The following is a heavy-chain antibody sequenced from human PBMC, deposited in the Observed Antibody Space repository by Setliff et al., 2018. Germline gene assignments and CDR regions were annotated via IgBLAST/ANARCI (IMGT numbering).Heavy chain of an antibody. V-gene: IGHV1-69*05. Sequence: SVKVSCKASGATFSSYGISWVRQAPGQGLEWMAGTIPIFGTTEYAQKFQGRLTIITDEFTNTAFMQLSSLRSDDTAVYYCVREGVDSRSSTDYRYYMDVWGKGTTVTVSS. CDR2: TIPIFGTT. D-gene: IGHD3-22*01. CDR1: GATFSSYG. J-gene: IGHJ6*03. CDR3: VREGVDSRSSTDYRYYMDV.